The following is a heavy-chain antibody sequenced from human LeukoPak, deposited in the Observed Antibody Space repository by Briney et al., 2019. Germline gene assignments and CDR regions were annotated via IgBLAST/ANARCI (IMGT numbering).Heavy chain of an antibody. D-gene: IGHD3-10*01. J-gene: IGHJ4*02. V-gene: IGHV1-69*13. Sequence: GASVKVSCKASGYTFTSYGISWVRQAPGQGLEWMGGIIPIFGTANYAQKFQGRVTITADESTSTAYMELSSLRSEDTAVYYCARDPYYYGSGSYFDYWGQGTLVTVSS. CDR2: IIPIFGTA. CDR1: GYTFTSYG. CDR3: ARDPYYYGSGSYFDY.